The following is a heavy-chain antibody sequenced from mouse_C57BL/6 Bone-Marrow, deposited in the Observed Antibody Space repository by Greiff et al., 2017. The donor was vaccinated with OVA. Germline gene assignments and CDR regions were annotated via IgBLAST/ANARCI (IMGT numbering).Heavy chain of an antibody. J-gene: IGHJ2*01. Sequence: QVQLQQSGAELVRPGASVTLSCKASGYTFTDYEMHWVKQTPVNGLEWIGAFDPETGGTASNQKFKGKAILTADKSSSTAYLELLSLTSEDSAVDYCTRSYSNYWDFDYWGQGTTLTVSS. D-gene: IGHD2-5*01. CDR3: TRSYSNYWDFDY. CDR1: GYTFTDYE. CDR2: FDPETGGT. V-gene: IGHV1-15*01.